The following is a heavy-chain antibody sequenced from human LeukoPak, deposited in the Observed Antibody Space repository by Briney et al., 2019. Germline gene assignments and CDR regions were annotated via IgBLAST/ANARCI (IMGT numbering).Heavy chain of an antibody. Sequence: ASVKVSCKASGYTFTGYYIHWVRLAPGQGLQWMGWINPKSGATNYAQSFQGGVALTTDTSISTAFMELSNLRPDDTAIYFCARSVTYNWFDPWGQGTRVTVSS. CDR2: INPKSGAT. V-gene: IGHV1-2*02. D-gene: IGHD2-21*02. CDR3: ARSVTYNWFDP. CDR1: GYTFTGYY. J-gene: IGHJ5*02.